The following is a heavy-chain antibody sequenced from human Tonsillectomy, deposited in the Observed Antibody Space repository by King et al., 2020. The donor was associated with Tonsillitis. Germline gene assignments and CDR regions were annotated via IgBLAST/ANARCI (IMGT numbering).Heavy chain of an antibody. CDR3: ARGVSSGWNLDLSFDY. CDR2: IKSTSSYI. V-gene: IGHV3-21*01. J-gene: IGHJ4*02. CDR1: GFTFSSYS. Sequence: VQLVESGRGLVKPGGSLRLSCAASGFTFSSYSMNWVRQAPGNGLEWVSSIKSTSSYIYYADSVKGRFIISRDNARNSLYLQMNSLRAEDTAVYYCARGVSSGWNLDLSFDYWGQGTLVTVSS. D-gene: IGHD6-19*01.